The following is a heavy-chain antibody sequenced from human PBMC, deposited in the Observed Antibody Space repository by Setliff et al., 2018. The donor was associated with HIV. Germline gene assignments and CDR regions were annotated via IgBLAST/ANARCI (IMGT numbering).Heavy chain of an antibody. CDR3: ARHKTNYDFYAFDV. J-gene: IGHJ3*01. V-gene: IGHV4-39*01. CDR1: GGSFSSNTYS. CDR2: IHSSGTT. D-gene: IGHD3-3*01. Sequence: SETLSLTCTVSGGSFSSNTYSWGWIRQPPGMGLEWIGSIHSSGTTDYNPSLKSRVAMSVDTSRSQFSLKLRSVTAADTVVYYCARHKTNYDFYAFDVWGQGTMVT.